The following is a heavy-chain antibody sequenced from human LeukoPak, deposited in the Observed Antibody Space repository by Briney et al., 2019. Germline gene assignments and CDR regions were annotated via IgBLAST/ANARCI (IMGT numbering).Heavy chain of an antibody. J-gene: IGHJ6*02. D-gene: IGHD6-19*01. CDR3: ARDQAAVAGRLNVVTSYGMDV. CDR1: GFTFSSYA. V-gene: IGHV3-30-3*01. CDR2: ISYDESNK. Sequence: PGGSLRLSCAASGFTFSSYAVHWVRQAPGKGLEWVAVISYDESNKYYADSVKGRFTISRDNSKNTLYLQMNSLRAEDTAVYYCARDQAAVAGRLNVVTSYGMDVWGQGTTVTVSS.